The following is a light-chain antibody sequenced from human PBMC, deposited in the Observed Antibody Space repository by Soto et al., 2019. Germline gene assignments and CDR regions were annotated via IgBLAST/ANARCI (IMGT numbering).Light chain of an antibody. V-gene: IGKV2-28*01. Sequence: DIVMTQSPLSLPATPGEPASISCSSSQSILQSNGYNYLEWYLQNPGQSPQRLIYFGSYRASGVPDRFSGSGSGTDFTLKIRRVEAEDFAVYYCMQYQQCPPTFGQGTKLEIK. CDR1: QSILQSNGYNY. CDR3: MQYQQCPPT. CDR2: FGS. J-gene: IGKJ1*01.